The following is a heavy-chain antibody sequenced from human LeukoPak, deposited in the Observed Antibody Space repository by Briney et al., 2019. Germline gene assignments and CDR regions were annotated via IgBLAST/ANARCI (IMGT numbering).Heavy chain of an antibody. V-gene: IGHV3-21*01. CDR3: ARKTHSSSWHPDY. D-gene: IGHD6-13*01. Sequence: GGSLRLSCAASGFTFSSYSMNWVRQAPGKGLEWVSSISSSSSYIYYADSVKGRFTISRDNAKNSLYLQMNSLRAEDTAVYYRARKTHSSSWHPDYWGQGTLVTVSS. CDR2: ISSSSSYI. J-gene: IGHJ4*02. CDR1: GFTFSSYS.